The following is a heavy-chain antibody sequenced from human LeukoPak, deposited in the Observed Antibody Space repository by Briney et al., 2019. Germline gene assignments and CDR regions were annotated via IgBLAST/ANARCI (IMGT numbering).Heavy chain of an antibody. V-gene: IGHV3-66*01. CDR3: ARGPCGYHNT. Sequence: PGGSLRLSCAASEFSVGSNYMTWVRQAPGKGLEWVSLIYSGGSTYYADSVKGRFTISRDNSKNTPYLQMNSLRAEDTAVYYCARGPCGYHNTGGQGTLVTVSS. D-gene: IGHD5-12*01. J-gene: IGHJ4*02. CDR1: EFSVGSNY. CDR2: IYSGGST.